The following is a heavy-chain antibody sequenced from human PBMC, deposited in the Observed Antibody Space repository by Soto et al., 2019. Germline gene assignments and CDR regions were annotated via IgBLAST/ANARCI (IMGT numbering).Heavy chain of an antibody. D-gene: IGHD5-18*01. Sequence: GGSLRLSCAASGFTVSSNYMSWVRQAPGKGLEWVSVIYSGGSTYYADSVKGRFTISRDNSKNTLYLQMNSLRAEDTAVYYCARGSGYSYGTIDYWGQGTLVTVSS. CDR3: ARGSGYSYGTIDY. J-gene: IGHJ4*02. CDR2: IYSGGST. V-gene: IGHV3-53*01. CDR1: GFTVSSNY.